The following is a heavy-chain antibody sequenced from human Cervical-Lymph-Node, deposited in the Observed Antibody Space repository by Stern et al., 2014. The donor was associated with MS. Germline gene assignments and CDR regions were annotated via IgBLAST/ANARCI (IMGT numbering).Heavy chain of an antibody. CDR3: VRATVSGYFDY. J-gene: IGHJ4*02. CDR2: ISSGSGTI. D-gene: IGHD4-17*01. Sequence: VQLVESGGGMVQPGGSLRLSCRGSGFTFANYYMNWVRQAPGKGLEWVSYISSGSGTIYYADSVKGRFTISRDNAESSVYLQMNSLRDGDTAVYYCVRATVSGYFDYWGQGTLVTVSS. V-gene: IGHV3-48*02. CDR1: GFTFANYY.